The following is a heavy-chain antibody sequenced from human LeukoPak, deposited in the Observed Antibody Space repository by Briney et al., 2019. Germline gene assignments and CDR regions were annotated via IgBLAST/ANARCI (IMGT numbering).Heavy chain of an antibody. CDR1: GGSISSYY. CDR2: IYYSGST. D-gene: IGHD4-23*01. Sequence: PSETLSLTCTVPGGSISSYYWSWIRQPPGKGLEWIGYIYYSGSTNYNPSLKSRVTISVDTSKNQFSLKLSSVTAADTAVYYCARQAGSTVVSYYFDYWGQGTLVTVSS. V-gene: IGHV4-59*08. CDR3: ARQAGSTVVSYYFDY. J-gene: IGHJ4*02.